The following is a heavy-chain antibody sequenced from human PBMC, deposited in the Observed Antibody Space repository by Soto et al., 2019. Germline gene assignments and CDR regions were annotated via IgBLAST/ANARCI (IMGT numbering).Heavy chain of an antibody. D-gene: IGHD3-9*01. CDR2: ISYDGSNQ. CDR3: AKDYDILTGYYTATHYYGMDV. J-gene: IGHJ6*02. V-gene: IGHV3-30*18. Sequence: QVQLVESGGGVVQPGRSLRLSCAASGFTFSSYGMHWVRQAPGKGLEWVAVISYDGSNQYYADSVKGRFTISRDNSKNTLYLQMNSLRAEDTAVYYCAKDYDILTGYYTATHYYGMDVWGQGTTVTVSS. CDR1: GFTFSSYG.